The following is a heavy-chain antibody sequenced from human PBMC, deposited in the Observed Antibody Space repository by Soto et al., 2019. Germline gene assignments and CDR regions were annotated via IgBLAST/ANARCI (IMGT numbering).Heavy chain of an antibody. CDR1: GFTFSDHS. CDR2: ISRSGSTI. J-gene: IGHJ4*02. Sequence: GESLKISCAASGFTFSDHSMSWIRQAPGKGLEWVSYISRSGSTIYYADSVKGRFTISRDNAKNSLYLQMNSLRAEDTAVYYCARGLGPPAAVDYWGQGTLVTVSS. V-gene: IGHV3-11*01. CDR3: ARGLGPPAAVDY. D-gene: IGHD2-2*01.